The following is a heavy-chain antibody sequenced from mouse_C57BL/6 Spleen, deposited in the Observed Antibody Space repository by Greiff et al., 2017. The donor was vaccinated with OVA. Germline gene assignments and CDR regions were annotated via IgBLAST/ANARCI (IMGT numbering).Heavy chain of an antibody. V-gene: IGHV2-4*01. Sequence: QVQLPQSGPGLVQPSQSLSITRTVSGFSFTSYGVHWVRQPPGKGLEWLGVIWSGGSSDYNAAFISRLSISKDNYKSQVFFKMNSLQADDTDIYYCAKAGAGYFDVWGTGTTVTVSS. CDR3: AKAGAGYFDV. CDR1: GFSFTSYG. D-gene: IGHD4-1*01. J-gene: IGHJ1*03. CDR2: IWSGGSS.